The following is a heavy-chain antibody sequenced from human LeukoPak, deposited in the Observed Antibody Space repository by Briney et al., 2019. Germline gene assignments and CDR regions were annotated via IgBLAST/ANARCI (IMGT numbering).Heavy chain of an antibody. CDR2: TSWNSGTI. CDR3: AKDSELLKGYFDY. J-gene: IGHJ4*02. V-gene: IGHV3-9*01. CDR1: GFTFSSYW. Sequence: GGSLRLSCAASGFTFSSYWMHWVRQAPGKGLEWVSITSWNSGTIVYADSVKGRFTISRDNAKNSLYLQMNSLTAEDTALYYCAKDSELLKGYFDYWGQGTLVTVSS. D-gene: IGHD2-21*02.